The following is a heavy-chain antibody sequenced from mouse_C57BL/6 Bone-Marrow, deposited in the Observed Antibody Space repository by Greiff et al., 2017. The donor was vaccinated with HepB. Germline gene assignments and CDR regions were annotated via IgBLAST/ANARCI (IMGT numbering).Heavy chain of an antibody. CDR1: GYTFTSYW. CDR2: IDPSDSYT. J-gene: IGHJ2*01. CDR3: ARGEDDPDY. V-gene: IGHV1-59*01. Sequence: QVQLQQSGAELVRPGTSVKLSCKASGYTFTSYWMHWVKQRPGQGLEWIGVIDPSDSYTNYNQKFKGKATLTVDTSSSTAYMQLSSLTSEDSAVYYCARGEDDPDYWGQGTTLTVSS.